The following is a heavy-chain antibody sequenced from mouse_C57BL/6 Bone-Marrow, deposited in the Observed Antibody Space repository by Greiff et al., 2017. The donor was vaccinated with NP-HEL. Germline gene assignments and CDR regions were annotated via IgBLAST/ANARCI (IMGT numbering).Heavy chain of an antibody. V-gene: IGHV1-62-2*01. CDR1: GYTFTEYT. CDR2: FYPGSGSI. Sequence: VQLQQSGAELVKPGASVKLSCKASGYTFTEYTIHWVKQRPGQGLEWIGWFYPGSGSIKYNEKFKDKATLTADKSSSTVYLELSILTSEDSAVYFCARHGRPYYYGSSPYYFDYWGQGTTLTVSS. J-gene: IGHJ2*01. CDR3: ARHGRPYYYGSSPYYFDY. D-gene: IGHD1-1*01.